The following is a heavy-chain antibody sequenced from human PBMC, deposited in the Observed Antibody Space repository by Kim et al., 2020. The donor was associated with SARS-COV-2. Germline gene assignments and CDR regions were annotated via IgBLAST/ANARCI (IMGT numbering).Heavy chain of an antibody. J-gene: IGHJ4*02. CDR1: GFTFSSYG. D-gene: IGHD3-16*02. Sequence: GGSLRLSCAASGFTFSSYGMHWVRQAPGKGLEWVAVISYDGSNKYYADSVKGRFTISRDNSKNTLYLQMNSLRAEDTAVYYCAKGRHDYIWGSYRGTYFDYWGQGTLVTVSS. V-gene: IGHV3-30*18. CDR2: ISYDGSNK. CDR3: AKGRHDYIWGSYRGTYFDY.